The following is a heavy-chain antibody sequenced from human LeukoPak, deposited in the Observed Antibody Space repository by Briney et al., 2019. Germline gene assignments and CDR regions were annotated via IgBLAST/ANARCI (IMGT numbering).Heavy chain of an antibody. CDR1: GGTFSSYA. V-gene: IGHV1-69*13. CDR2: IIPIFGTA. J-gene: IGHJ4*02. CDR3: ARVGEVAAQTEYYFDY. Sequence: SVKVSCKASGGTFSSYAMSWVRQAPGQGLEWMGGIIPIFGTANYAQKFQGRVTITADESTSTAYMELSSLRSEDTAVYYCARVGEVAAQTEYYFDYWGQGTLVTVSS. D-gene: IGHD6-13*01.